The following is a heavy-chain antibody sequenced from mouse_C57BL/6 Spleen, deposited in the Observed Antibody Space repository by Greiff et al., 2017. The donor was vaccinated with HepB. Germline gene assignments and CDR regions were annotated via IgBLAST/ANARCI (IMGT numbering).Heavy chain of an antibody. CDR1: GYTFTNYW. D-gene: IGHD1-1*01. J-gene: IGHJ1*03. CDR2: IYPGGGYT. CDR3: ARRGYGSSSWYFDV. V-gene: IGHV1-63*01. Sequence: QVHVKQSGAELVRPGTSVKMSCKASGYTFTNYWIGWAKQRPGHGLEWIGDIYPGGGYTNYNEKFKGKATLTADKSSSTAYMQFSSLTSEDSAIYYCARRGYGSSSWYFDVWGTGTTVTVSS.